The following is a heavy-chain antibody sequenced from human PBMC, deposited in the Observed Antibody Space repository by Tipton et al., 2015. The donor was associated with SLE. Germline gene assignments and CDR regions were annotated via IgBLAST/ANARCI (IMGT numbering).Heavy chain of an antibody. CDR3: ARNCGGECFAAFDI. Sequence: TLSLTCAVSGYSISSCYYWGWIRQPPGKGLEWVGSFAHSGSSFYNPSLKSRVTISVDTSKNQFSLKLSSVTAADTAVYYCARNCGGECFAAFDIWGQGTMVPVSS. CDR1: GYSISSCYY. CDR2: FAHSGSS. J-gene: IGHJ3*02. D-gene: IGHD2-21*01. V-gene: IGHV4-38-2*01.